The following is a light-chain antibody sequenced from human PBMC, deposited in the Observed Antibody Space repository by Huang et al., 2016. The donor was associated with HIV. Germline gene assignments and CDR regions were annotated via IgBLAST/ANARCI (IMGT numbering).Light chain of an antibody. CDR1: QSVSSSY. V-gene: IGKV3-20*01. CDR2: GAS. CDR3: QQYDSSPWT. Sequence: EIVLTQSPGTLSLSPGKRATLSCRDSQSVSSSYLAWYQQQPGQAPRLLFYGASSRATGIPDRFSGSGSWTDVTLTISRLEPEDFAVYYCQQYDSSPWTFGQGTKVEIK. J-gene: IGKJ1*01.